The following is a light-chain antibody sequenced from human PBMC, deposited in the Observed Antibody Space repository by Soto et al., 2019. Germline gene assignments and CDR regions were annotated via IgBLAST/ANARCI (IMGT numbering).Light chain of an antibody. CDR1: QNINNY. Sequence: DIQMTQSPSSLSASVGDRVTITCQASQNINNYLNWYQQKPGRAPKLLIYDASNLEAGVPSRFSGSGSGTEFTLTISSLQPDDLATYYCQQYNSLWTFGQGTKVDI. J-gene: IGKJ1*01. CDR3: QQYNSLWT. CDR2: DAS. V-gene: IGKV1-33*01.